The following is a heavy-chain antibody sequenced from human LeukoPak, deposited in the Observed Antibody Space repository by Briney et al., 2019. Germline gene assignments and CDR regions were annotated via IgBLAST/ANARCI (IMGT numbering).Heavy chain of an antibody. Sequence: ASVKVSCKASGGTFSSYAISWVRQAPGQGLEWMGWINPNSGGTNYAQKFQGRVTMTRDTSISTAYMELTRLRSDDTAVYYCARGETGRDSSGYFGYWGQGTLVTVSS. CDR2: INPNSGGT. CDR1: GGTFSSYA. CDR3: ARGETGRDSSGYFGY. J-gene: IGHJ4*02. V-gene: IGHV1-2*02. D-gene: IGHD3-22*01.